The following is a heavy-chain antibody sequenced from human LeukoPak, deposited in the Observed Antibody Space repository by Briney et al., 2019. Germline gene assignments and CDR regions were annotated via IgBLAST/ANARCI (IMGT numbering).Heavy chain of an antibody. V-gene: IGHV3-21*01. J-gene: IGHJ4*02. Sequence: GGSLRLSCAASGVTFNSYSMNWVRQAPGKGLEWVSSISSSSTYIYYADSVKGRFTISRDNAKNSLYLQMNSLTAEDTAVYYCARDYTYCSGSRCYDRFDYWGQGIRVTVSS. D-gene: IGHD2-15*01. CDR1: GVTFNSYS. CDR2: ISSSSTYI. CDR3: ARDYTYCSGSRCYDRFDY.